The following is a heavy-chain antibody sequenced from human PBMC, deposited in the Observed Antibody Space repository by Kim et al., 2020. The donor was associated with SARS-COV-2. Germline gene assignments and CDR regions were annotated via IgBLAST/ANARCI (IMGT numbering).Heavy chain of an antibody. Sequence: KNSVESMKGRFTIASNNAKNALYLQMNSLRVEDTDVYYCARGGYSNFDFWGQGTLVAVSS. CDR3: ARGGYSNFDF. CDR2: K. D-gene: IGHD2-21*01. V-gene: IGHV3-7*01. J-gene: IGHJ4*02.